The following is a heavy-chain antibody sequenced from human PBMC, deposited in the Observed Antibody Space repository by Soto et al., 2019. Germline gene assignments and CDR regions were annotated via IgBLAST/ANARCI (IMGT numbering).Heavy chain of an antibody. CDR1: GGSISSGGYY. CDR2: IYYSGST. D-gene: IGHD6-13*01. Sequence: PSETLSLTCTVSGGSISSGGYYWSWIRQHPGKGLEWIGYIYYSGSTYYNPSLKSRVTISVDTSKNQFSLKLSSVTAADTAVYYCARYSSSWFPTSYNWFDHWGQGTLVTVSS. J-gene: IGHJ5*02. CDR3: ARYSSSWFPTSYNWFDH. V-gene: IGHV4-31*03.